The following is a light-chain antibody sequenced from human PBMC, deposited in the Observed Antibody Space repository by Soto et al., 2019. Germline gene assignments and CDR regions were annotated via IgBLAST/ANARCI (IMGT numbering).Light chain of an antibody. CDR1: SGSIASNY. CDR2: EDN. Sequence: LTQPHSVSESPGKTVTISCTRSSGSIASNYVQWYQQRPGSAPTTVIYEDNQRPSGVPDRFSGSTDGSSNSASLTISGLQTEDEADYYCQSYESSTVVFGGGTKLTVL. CDR3: QSYESSTVV. J-gene: IGLJ2*01. V-gene: IGLV6-57*04.